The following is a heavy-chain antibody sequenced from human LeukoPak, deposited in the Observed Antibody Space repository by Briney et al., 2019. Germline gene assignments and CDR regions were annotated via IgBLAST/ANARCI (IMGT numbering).Heavy chain of an antibody. CDR2: INAGNGNT. D-gene: IGHD3-22*01. CDR3: ARSTWYYYDSSGYFDY. J-gene: IGHJ4*02. V-gene: IGHV1-3*01. CDR1: GYTFTSYY. Sequence: ASVKVSCKASGYTFTSYYMHWVRQAPGQRLEWMGWINAGNGNTKYSQKFQGRVTITRDTSASTAYMELSSLRSEDTAVYYCARSTWYYYDSSGYFDYWGQGTLVTVSS.